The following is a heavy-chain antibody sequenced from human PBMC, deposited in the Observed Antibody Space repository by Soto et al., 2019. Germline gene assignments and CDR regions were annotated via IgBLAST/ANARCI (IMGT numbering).Heavy chain of an antibody. Sequence: QVQLVQSGAEVKKPGASVKVSCKASGYTFTAYYMHWVRQAPGQGLEWMGWINPNSGGTKYAQKFQGRVAMTSDTSTRTAYRDLSRLRSDDTAVYYCARAGVAAAGSGEFAMDVWGQGSTVTVSS. CDR3: ARAGVAAAGSGEFAMDV. CDR2: INPNSGGT. V-gene: IGHV1-2*02. J-gene: IGHJ6*02. D-gene: IGHD6-13*01. CDR1: GYTFTAYY.